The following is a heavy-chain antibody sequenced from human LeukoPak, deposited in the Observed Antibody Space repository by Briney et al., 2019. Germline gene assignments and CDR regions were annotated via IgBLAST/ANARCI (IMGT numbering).Heavy chain of an antibody. D-gene: IGHD5-24*01. CDR1: GGSISSSSYY. CDR3: LAATRWLQSELDY. Sequence: SETLSLTCTVSGGSISSSSYYWGWIRQPPGKGLEWIGSIYYSGSTYYNPSLKSRVNISVDTSKNQFSLKLSSVTAADTAVYYCLAATRWLQSELDYWGQGTLVTVSS. V-gene: IGHV4-39*07. CDR2: IYYSGST. J-gene: IGHJ4*02.